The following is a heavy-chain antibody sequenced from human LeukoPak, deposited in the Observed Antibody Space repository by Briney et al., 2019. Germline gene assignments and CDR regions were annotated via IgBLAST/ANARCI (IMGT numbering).Heavy chain of an antibody. CDR3: ARGYDSTPSYYFDY. V-gene: IGHV4-59*01. J-gene: IGHJ4*02. CDR2: IYYSGST. D-gene: IGHD3-22*01. Sequence: SETLSLTCTVSGGSISSYYWSWIRQPPGKGLEWIGYIYYSGSTNYNPSLKSLVTISVDTSKNQFSLKLSSVTAADTAVYYCARGYDSTPSYYFDYWGQGTLVTVSS. CDR1: GGSISSYY.